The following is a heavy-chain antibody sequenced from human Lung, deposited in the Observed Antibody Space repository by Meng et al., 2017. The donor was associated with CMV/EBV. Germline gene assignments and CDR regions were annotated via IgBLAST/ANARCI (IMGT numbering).Heavy chain of an antibody. D-gene: IGHD6-6*01. CDR1: GFSLSTSGVG. Sequence: HITLKDPGPTLVKPNQTLTLTFTFSGFSLSTSGVGVGWIRQPPGKALECLAIIYGDDEKRYSPSLESRLTVTKDTSKNQVVLTMTNMVPVDTATYYCARAAARPSDWFDPWGQGTLVTVSS. J-gene: IGHJ5*02. V-gene: IGHV2-5*02. CDR2: IYGDDEK. CDR3: ARAAARPSDWFDP.